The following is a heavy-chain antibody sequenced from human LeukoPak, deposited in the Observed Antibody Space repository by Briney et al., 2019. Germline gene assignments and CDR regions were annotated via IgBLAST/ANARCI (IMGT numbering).Heavy chain of an antibody. V-gene: IGHV3-15*01. CDR3: TTDYFVCSSTSCTRQDY. CDR1: GFTFTKYW. J-gene: IGHJ4*02. CDR2: IKSKTDGGTT. D-gene: IGHD2-2*01. Sequence: GDSLRLSCAASGFTFTKYWRTWVRQAPGKGLEWVGRIKSKTDGGTTDYAAPVKGRFTISRDDSKNTLYLQMNSLKTEDTAVYYCTTDYFVCSSTSCTRQDYWGQGTLVTVSS.